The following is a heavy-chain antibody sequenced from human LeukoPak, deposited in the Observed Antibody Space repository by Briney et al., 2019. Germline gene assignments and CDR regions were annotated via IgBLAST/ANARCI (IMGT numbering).Heavy chain of an antibody. CDR3: ARDLSPVVRASPMGY. V-gene: IGHV3-30*03. J-gene: IGHJ4*02. CDR1: GFTFTSYG. CDR2: ITYNGYYK. Sequence: GGSLRLSCAASGFTFTSYGMHWVRQAPGKGLEWVALITYNGYYKYYSDSVKGRFTISSDTSKNTMYPQMNSLRAEDTAVYYCARDLSPVVRASPMGYWGQGTLVTVSS. D-gene: IGHD3-10*01.